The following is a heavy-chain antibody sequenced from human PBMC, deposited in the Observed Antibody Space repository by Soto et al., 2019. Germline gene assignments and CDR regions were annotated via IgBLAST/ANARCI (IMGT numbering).Heavy chain of an antibody. J-gene: IGHJ2*01. CDR3: ARGLTYYYDSSGSKYWDFDL. CDR1: GGSISSGGYY. D-gene: IGHD3-22*01. V-gene: IGHV4-31*03. Sequence: QVQLQESGPGLVKPSQTLSLTCTVSGGSISSGGYYWSWIRQHPGKGLEWIGYIYYSGSTYYNPSLKSRVTVSVDTSKNQFALKLSSVTAADTAVYYCARGLTYYYDSSGSKYWDFDLWGRGTLVTVSS. CDR2: IYYSGST.